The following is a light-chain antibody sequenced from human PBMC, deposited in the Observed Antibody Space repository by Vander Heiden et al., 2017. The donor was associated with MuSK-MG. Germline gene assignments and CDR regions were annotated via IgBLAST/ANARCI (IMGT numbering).Light chain of an antibody. CDR1: SSNIGSNY. J-gene: IGLJ2*01. CDR3: VAWDDSLSSVV. Sequence: QSVLPHPPSASGTPGQRVTISCSGSSSNIGSNYVNWYLQLPGTAPKLLIYRNSQRPSGVPDRFSGSKSGTSASLAISGLRSEDEADYYCVAWDDSLSSVVFGGGTKLTVL. CDR2: RNS. V-gene: IGLV1-47*01.